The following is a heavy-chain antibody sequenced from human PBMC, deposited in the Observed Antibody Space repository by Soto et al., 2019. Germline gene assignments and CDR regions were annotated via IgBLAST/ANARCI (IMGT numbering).Heavy chain of an antibody. CDR1: GFTFSSYW. Sequence: GGSLRLSCAASGFTFSSYWMSWVRQAPGKGLEWVANIKQDGSEKYYVDSVKGRFTISRDNAKNSLYLQMNSLRAEDTAVYYCASNYYYYYYMDVWGKGPRSPSP. CDR3: ASNYYYYYYMDV. CDR2: IKQDGSEK. J-gene: IGHJ6*03. V-gene: IGHV3-7*01.